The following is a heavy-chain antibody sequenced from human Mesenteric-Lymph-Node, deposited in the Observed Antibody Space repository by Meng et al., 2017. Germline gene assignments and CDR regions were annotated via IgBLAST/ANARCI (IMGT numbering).Heavy chain of an antibody. Sequence: GGSLRLSCAASGFTFSSYSMNWVRQAPGKGLEWVSSISSSSSTIYYADSVKGRFTISRDNAKNSLYLQMNSLRAEDTAVYYCARDAHIVVVTARPDAFDIWGQGTMVTVSS. CDR1: GFTFSSYS. CDR2: ISSSSSTI. CDR3: ARDAHIVVVTARPDAFDI. V-gene: IGHV3-48*04. J-gene: IGHJ3*02. D-gene: IGHD2-21*02.